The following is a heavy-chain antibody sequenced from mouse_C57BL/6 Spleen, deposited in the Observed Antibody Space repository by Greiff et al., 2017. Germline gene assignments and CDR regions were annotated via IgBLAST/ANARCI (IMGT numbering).Heavy chain of an antibody. CDR3: ARRNTRGGAPCFAY. V-gene: IGHV1-50*01. J-gene: IGHJ3*01. CDR1: GYTFTSYW. CDR2: IEPSDSYT. Sequence: VQLQQPGAELVKPGASVKLSCKASGYTFTSYWMQWVKQRPGQGLEWIGEIEPSDSYTNYNQKFKGKATLTVDTSSSTAYMQRSSLTPEDSAVYYCARRNTRGGAPCFAYWGQGTLVTVSA. D-gene: IGHD3-3*01.